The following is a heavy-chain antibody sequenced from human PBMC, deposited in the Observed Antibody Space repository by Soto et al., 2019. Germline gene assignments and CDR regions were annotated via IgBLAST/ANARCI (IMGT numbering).Heavy chain of an antibody. J-gene: IGHJ4*02. Sequence: GESLKISCKGSGYSFAGYWITWVRQKPGKGLEWMGRIDPSDSRTYYSPSFRGHVTISVTKSITTVFLQWSSLRAEDTALYYCARVADYYDSSGYLPVVDWGQGTLVTVSS. D-gene: IGHD3-22*01. CDR1: GYSFAGYW. CDR2: IDPSDSRT. V-gene: IGHV5-10-1*01. CDR3: ARVADYYDSSGYLPVVD.